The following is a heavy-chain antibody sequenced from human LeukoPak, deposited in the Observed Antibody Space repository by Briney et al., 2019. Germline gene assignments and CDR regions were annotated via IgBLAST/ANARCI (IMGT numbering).Heavy chain of an antibody. D-gene: IGHD3-22*01. CDR3: ARVYYYDRSGYYSHFDY. Sequence: SVKVSCKASGGTFSSYAISWVRQAPGQGLEWMGGIIPIFGTANYAQKFQGRVTITTDESTSTAYMELSSLRSEDTAVYYCARVYYYDRSGYYSHFDYWGQGTLVTVSS. CDR2: IIPIFGTA. J-gene: IGHJ4*02. CDR1: GGTFSSYA. V-gene: IGHV1-69*05.